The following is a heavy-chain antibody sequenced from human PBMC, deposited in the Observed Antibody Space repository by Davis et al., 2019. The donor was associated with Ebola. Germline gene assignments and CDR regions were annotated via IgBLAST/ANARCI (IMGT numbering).Heavy chain of an antibody. CDR3: AKDRIAAHIQYYYGMDV. V-gene: IGHV3-23*01. CDR1: GFTFGTYT. Sequence: GESLKISCTASGFTFGTYTMNWVRQAPGKGLEWVSAISGDGDSTHYADSVKGRFTISRDNSKNTLYLQMNSLRAEDTAVYYCAKDRIAAHIQYYYGMDVWGQGTTVTVSS. D-gene: IGHD6-13*01. CDR2: ISGDGDST. J-gene: IGHJ6*02.